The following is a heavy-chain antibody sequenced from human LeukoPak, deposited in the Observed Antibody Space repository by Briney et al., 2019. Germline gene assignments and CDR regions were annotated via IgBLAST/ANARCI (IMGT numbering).Heavy chain of an antibody. D-gene: IGHD4-11*01. CDR2: IYYSGST. J-gene: IGHJ4*02. CDR3: ARHPATVTTLYDY. V-gene: IGHV4-39*01. Sequence: NPSETLSLTCTVSGGSISSSSYYWGWIRQPPGKGLEWIGSIYYSGSTHYNPSLKSRVTIPVDTSKNQFSLKLSSVTAADTAVYYWARHPATVTTLYDYWGQGTLVTVSS. CDR1: GGSISSSSYY.